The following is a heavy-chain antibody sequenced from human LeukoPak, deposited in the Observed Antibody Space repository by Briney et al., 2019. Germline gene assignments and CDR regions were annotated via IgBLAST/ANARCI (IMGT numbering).Heavy chain of an antibody. D-gene: IGHD1-26*01. CDR3: ATWGHWDLLPGQIFDY. CDR1: GYSFTNYY. V-gene: IGHV5-51*01. Sequence: GESLKISCQGSGYSFTNYYIGWVRQMPGKGLEWMGIIYPGDSDTKYSPSFQGQVTISADKSISTAYLQWSSLKASDTAMYYCATWGHWDLLPGQIFDYWGQGTLVTVSS. CDR2: IYPGDSDT. J-gene: IGHJ4*02.